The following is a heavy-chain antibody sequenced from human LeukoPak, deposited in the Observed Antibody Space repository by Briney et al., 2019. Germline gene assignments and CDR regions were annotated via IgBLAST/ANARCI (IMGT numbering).Heavy chain of an antibody. J-gene: IGHJ4*02. D-gene: IGHD6-19*01. Sequence: GRSLRLSCAASGFTFDDYAMHWVRQAPGKGLEWVAVISYDGSNKYYADSVKGRFTISRDNSKNTLYLQMNSLRAEDTAVYYCAKTSQSSGWIYYFDYWGQGTLVTVSS. CDR2: ISYDGSNK. V-gene: IGHV3-30*18. CDR1: GFTFDDYA. CDR3: AKTSQSSGWIYYFDY.